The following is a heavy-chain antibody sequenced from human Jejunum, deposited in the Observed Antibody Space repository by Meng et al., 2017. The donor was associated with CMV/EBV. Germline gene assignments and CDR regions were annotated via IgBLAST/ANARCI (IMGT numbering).Heavy chain of an antibody. CDR1: GGSISSSSYY. Sequence: QPHREESGPGLVKPSETLSLTCTVSGGSISSSSYYWGWIRQPPGKGLEWIGSIYYSGSTYYNPSLKSRVTISVDTSKNQFSLKLSSVTAADTAVYYCASPLGILGIVDLWGRGTLVTVSS. J-gene: IGHJ2*01. CDR3: ASPLGILGIVDL. D-gene: IGHD7-27*01. CDR2: IYYSGST. V-gene: IGHV4-39*01.